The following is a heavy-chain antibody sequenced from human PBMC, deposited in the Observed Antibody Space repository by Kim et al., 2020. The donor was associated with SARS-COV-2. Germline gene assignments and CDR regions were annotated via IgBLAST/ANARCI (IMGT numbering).Heavy chain of an antibody. CDR2: INHSGST. Sequence: SETLSLTCAVYGGSFSGYYWSWIRQPPGKGLEWIGEINHSGSTNYNPSLKSRVTISVDTSKNQFSLKLSSVTAADTAVYYCARGGRTDTGLLWFETYYYYMDVWGKGTTVTVSS. CDR3: ARGGRTDTGLLWFETYYYYMDV. J-gene: IGHJ6*03. CDR1: GGSFSGYY. V-gene: IGHV4-34*01. D-gene: IGHD3-10*01.